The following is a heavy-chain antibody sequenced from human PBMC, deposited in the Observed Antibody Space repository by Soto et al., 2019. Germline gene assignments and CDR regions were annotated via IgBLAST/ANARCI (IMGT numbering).Heavy chain of an antibody. CDR2: IYSGGST. CDR1: GFTVSSNY. CDR3: ARDSGSASPFYYYDGMDV. V-gene: IGHV3-53*02. Sequence: EVQLVETGGGLIQPGGSLRLSCAASGFTVSSNYMSWVRQAPGKGLEWVSVIYSGGSTYYADSVKGRFTISRDNSKNPLYLQMNSLRAEDTAVYYCARDSGSASPFYYYDGMDVWGQGTTVTVSS. D-gene: IGHD6-25*01. J-gene: IGHJ6*02.